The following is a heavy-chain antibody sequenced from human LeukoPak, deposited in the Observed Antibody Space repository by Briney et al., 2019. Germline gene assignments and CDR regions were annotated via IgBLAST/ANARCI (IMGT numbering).Heavy chain of an antibody. CDR2: ISSSSSYI. D-gene: IGHD3-10*01. J-gene: IGHJ4*02. CDR3: ARGGVGSESLDY. Sequence: GGSLRLSCAASGFTFSSYSMNWVRQAPGKGLEWVSSISSSSSYIYYADSVKGRFTISRDNAKNSLYLQMNGLRAEDTAVYYCARGGVGSESLDYWGQGTPVTVSS. V-gene: IGHV3-21*01. CDR1: GFTFSSYS.